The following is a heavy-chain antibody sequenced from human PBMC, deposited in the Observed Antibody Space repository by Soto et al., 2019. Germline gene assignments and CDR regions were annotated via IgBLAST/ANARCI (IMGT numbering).Heavy chain of an antibody. D-gene: IGHD6-19*01. V-gene: IGHV4-59*01. CDR3: ARQLAVAGYYYYYGMDV. Sequence: PSETLSLTCTVSGGSISSYYWSWIRQPPGKGLEWIGYIYYSGSTNYNPSLKSRVTISVDTSKNQFSLKLSSVTAADTAVYYCARQLAVAGYYYYYGMDVWGQGTTVTVSS. CDR1: GGSISSYY. CDR2: IYYSGST. J-gene: IGHJ6*02.